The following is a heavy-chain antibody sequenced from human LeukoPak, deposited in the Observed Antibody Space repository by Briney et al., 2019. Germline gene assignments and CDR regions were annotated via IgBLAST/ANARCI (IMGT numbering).Heavy chain of an antibody. Sequence: SETLSLTCTVSGGSISSSSYYWGWIRQPPGKGLERIGSIYYSGSTYYNPSLKSRVTISVDTSKNQFSLKLSSVTAADTAVYYCARRGGRYCSSTSCKNFDYWGQGTLVTVSS. V-gene: IGHV4-39*01. CDR1: GGSISSSSYY. D-gene: IGHD2-2*01. CDR3: ARRGGRYCSSTSCKNFDY. CDR2: IYYSGST. J-gene: IGHJ4*02.